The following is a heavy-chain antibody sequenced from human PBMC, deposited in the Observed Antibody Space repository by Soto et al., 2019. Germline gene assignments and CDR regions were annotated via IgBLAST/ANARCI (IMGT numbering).Heavy chain of an antibody. CDR2: ISAYNGNT. J-gene: IGHJ6*02. D-gene: IGHD2-15*01. CDR3: ARKLGYCSGGSCYSSSLYYYYGMDV. CDR1: GYTFTSYG. V-gene: IGHV1-18*01. Sequence: GASVKVSCKASGYTFTSYGISWVRQAPGQGLEWMGWISAYNGNTNYAQKLQGRVTMTTDTSTSTAYMELRSLRPDDTAVYYCARKLGYCSGGSCYSSSLYYYYGMDVWGQGTTVTVSS.